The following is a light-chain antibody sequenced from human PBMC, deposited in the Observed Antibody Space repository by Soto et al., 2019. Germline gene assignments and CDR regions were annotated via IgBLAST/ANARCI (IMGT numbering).Light chain of an antibody. V-gene: IGKV3-11*01. CDR3: HQRTNSPLM. CDR2: DAS. CDR1: QSVFSS. Sequence: PGERATLSCRARQSVFSSLAWYQQKPGQAPRLLIYDASTRATAIPARFRGSGSGTDFTLTISSLEPEDFAVYYCHQRTNSPLMFGGGNKVEIK. J-gene: IGKJ4*02.